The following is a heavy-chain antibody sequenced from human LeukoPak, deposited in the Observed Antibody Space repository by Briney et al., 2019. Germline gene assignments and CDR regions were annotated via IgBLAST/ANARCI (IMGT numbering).Heavy chain of an antibody. CDR3: ARADYYGSRQLLYYFDY. CDR1: GFTFSSYA. J-gene: IGHJ4*02. D-gene: IGHD3-10*01. V-gene: IGHV3-64*01. CDR2: ISSNGGST. Sequence: PGGSLRLSCAASGFTFSSYAMHWVRQAPGKGLEYVSAISSNGGSTYCANSVKGRFTISRDNSKNTLYLQMGSLRAEDMAVYYCARADYYGSRQLLYYFDYWGQGTLVTVSS.